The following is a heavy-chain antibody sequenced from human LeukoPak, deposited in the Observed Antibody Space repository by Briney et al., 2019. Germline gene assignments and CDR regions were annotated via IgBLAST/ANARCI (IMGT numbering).Heavy chain of an antibody. J-gene: IGHJ2*01. CDR2: IYTSGST. CDR1: GDPIISYY. Sequence: PSETLSLTCTVSGDPIISYYWTWIRQPAGKGLEWIGRIYTSGSTHYNPSLKSRVTISVDTSKNQFSLRLSSVTAADTAVYYCARHHYDILTGYPYWYFDLWGRGTLVTVSS. D-gene: IGHD3-9*01. CDR3: ARHHYDILTGYPYWYFDL. V-gene: IGHV4-4*07.